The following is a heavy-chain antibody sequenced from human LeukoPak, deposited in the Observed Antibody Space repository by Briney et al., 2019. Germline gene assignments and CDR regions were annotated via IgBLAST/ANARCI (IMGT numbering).Heavy chain of an antibody. Sequence: GGSLRLSCAASGFTFSTYGMNWVRQAPGKGLEWVSSIGTSGSYIYYTDSVKGRFTISRDNSKNTLCLQMNSLRAEDTAVYYCARVGDFWSGYYFDYWGQGTLVTVSS. V-gene: IGHV3-21*01. J-gene: IGHJ4*02. CDR3: ARVGDFWSGYYFDY. D-gene: IGHD3-3*01. CDR1: GFTFSTYG. CDR2: IGTSGSYI.